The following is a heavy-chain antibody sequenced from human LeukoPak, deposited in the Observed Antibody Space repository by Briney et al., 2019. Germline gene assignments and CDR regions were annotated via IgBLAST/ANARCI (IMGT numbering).Heavy chain of an antibody. CDR1: GFTVSSNY. D-gene: IGHD2-2*01. CDR2: IYSGGST. J-gene: IGHJ5*02. CDR3: ARGNIVVVPAADTWFDP. Sequence: PGGSLRVSCAASGFTVSSNYMSGVRQAPGKGLEWVSVIYSGGSTYYADSVKGRFTISRDNSKNTLYLQMNSLRAEDTAVYYCARGNIVVVPAADTWFDPWGQGTLVTVSS. V-gene: IGHV3-66*02.